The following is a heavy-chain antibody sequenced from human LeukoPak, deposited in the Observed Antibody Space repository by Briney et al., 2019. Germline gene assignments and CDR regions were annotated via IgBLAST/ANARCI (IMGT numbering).Heavy chain of an antibody. CDR3: ARDTDYGGNDNWFDP. CDR2: INPNSGGT. Sequence: GASVKVSCKASGYTFTGYYMHWVRQAPGQGLEWMGWINPNSGGTNYAQKFQGRVTMTRDTSISTAYMVLRRLRSDETAVYYNARDTDYGGNDNWFDPWGEGALVTVSP. CDR1: GYTFTGYY. V-gene: IGHV1-2*02. D-gene: IGHD4-23*01. J-gene: IGHJ5*02.